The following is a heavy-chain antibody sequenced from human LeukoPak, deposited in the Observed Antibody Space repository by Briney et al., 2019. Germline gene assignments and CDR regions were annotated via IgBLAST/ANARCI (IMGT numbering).Heavy chain of an antibody. CDR3: AKDRSPDCNGGSCYPPDY. J-gene: IGHJ4*02. Sequence: GGSLRLSCAASGFTFSSYAMSWVRQAPGKGLEWFSAISASGDNTYYADSVKGRFTISRDNYKNTVYVQMSSLRGEDTAIYYCAKDRSPDCNGGSCYPPDYSGQGTLVTVSS. D-gene: IGHD2-15*01. CDR2: ISASGDNT. V-gene: IGHV3-23*01. CDR1: GFTFSSYA.